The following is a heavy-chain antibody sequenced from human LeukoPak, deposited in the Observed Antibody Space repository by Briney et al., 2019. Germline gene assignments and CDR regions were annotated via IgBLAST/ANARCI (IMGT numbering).Heavy chain of an antibody. J-gene: IGHJ4*02. CDR1: GFTFSTSW. CDR3: ASGSFCTNGVCYKGFDY. V-gene: IGHV3-74*01. Sequence: GRSLRLSCAASGFTFSTSWMHWVRQAPGKGLVWVSRIKSDGSTTTYADSVKGRFTISRDNAKNTLFLQMNSLRAEDTAVYYCASGSFCTNGVCYKGFDYWGQGTLVSVSS. D-gene: IGHD2-8*01. CDR2: IKSDGSTT.